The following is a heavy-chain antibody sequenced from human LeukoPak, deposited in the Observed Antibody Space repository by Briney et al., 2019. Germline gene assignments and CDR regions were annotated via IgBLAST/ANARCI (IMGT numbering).Heavy chain of an antibody. J-gene: IGHJ6*02. V-gene: IGHV3-7*01. CDR2: IKQDGSEK. CDR1: GFTFSSYW. CDR3: ARALGDEPNYYYGLDV. Sequence: GGSLRLSCAASGFTFSSYWMSWVRQAPGKGLEWVANIKQDGSEKYYVDSVKGRFTISRDNAKNSLYLQMNSLRVEDTAVYYCARALGDEPNYYYGLDVWGQGTTVTVSS. D-gene: IGHD2-21*02.